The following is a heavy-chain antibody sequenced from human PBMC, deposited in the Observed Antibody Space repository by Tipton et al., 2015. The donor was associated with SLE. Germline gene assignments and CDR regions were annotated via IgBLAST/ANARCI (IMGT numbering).Heavy chain of an antibody. Sequence: GSLRLSCAASGFTFSNAWMSWVRQAPGKGLEWVGRIKSKTDGGTTDYAAPVKGRFTISRDDSKNTLYLQMNSLKTEDTAVYYCTTDQVVAATPPFDYWGQGTLVTVSS. CDR3: TTDQVVAATPPFDY. V-gene: IGHV3-15*01. J-gene: IGHJ4*02. D-gene: IGHD2-15*01. CDR1: GFTFSNAW. CDR2: IKSKTDGGTT.